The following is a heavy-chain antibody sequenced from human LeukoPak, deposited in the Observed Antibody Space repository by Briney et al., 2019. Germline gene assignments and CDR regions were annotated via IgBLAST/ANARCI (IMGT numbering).Heavy chain of an antibody. D-gene: IGHD1-26*01. Sequence: ASVTLSCKAAGSAFTSYGISWVRQAPGQGLEWMGWISAYNGNTNYAQKLQGRVTMTTDTSKSTAYMELRSLRSDDTAVYYCARVVGAINFDYWGQGTLVTVSS. J-gene: IGHJ4*02. CDR2: ISAYNGNT. CDR1: GSAFTSYG. V-gene: IGHV1-18*01. CDR3: ARVVGAINFDY.